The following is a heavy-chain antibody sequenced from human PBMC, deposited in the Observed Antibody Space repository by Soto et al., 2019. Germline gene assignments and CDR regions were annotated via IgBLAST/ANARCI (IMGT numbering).Heavy chain of an antibody. CDR2: IIPILGIA. D-gene: IGHD3-10*01. V-gene: IGHV1-69*02. CDR1: EGTFSSYT. J-gene: IGHJ3*02. Sequence: ASVKVSCKASEGTFSSYTISWVRQAPGQGLEWMGRIIPILGIANYAQKFQGRVTITADKSTSTAYMELSSLRSEDTAVYYCARGGGSIIYYGSGSQRPVHAFDIWGQGTMVTVSS. CDR3: ARGGGSIIYYGSGSQRPVHAFDI.